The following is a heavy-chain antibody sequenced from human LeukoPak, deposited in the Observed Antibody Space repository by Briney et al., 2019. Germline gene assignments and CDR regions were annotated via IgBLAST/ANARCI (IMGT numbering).Heavy chain of an antibody. J-gene: IGHJ5*02. CDR1: GGSISSSNW. V-gene: IGHV4-4*02. CDR3: ARGQNWFDP. Sequence: SETLSLTCAVSGGSISSSNWWSWVRQPPGKGLEWIGEISHSGSTNYNPSLKSRVTISVDTSKNQFSLKLSSVTAADTAVYYCARGQNWFDPWGQGTLVTVSS. CDR2: ISHSGST.